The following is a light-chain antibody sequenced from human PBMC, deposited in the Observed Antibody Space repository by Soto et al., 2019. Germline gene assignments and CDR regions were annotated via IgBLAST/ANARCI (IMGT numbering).Light chain of an antibody. CDR3: QQYNNWWT. Sequence: EIVMTQSPATLSVSPGERATLSCRASQSVSSNLAWYQKKPGQAPRLLIYGASTRAPGIPARFSGSGSGTEFPLTISSLQSEDFAVYYCQQYNNWWTFGQGTRVEIK. V-gene: IGKV3-15*01. J-gene: IGKJ1*01. CDR2: GAS. CDR1: QSVSSN.